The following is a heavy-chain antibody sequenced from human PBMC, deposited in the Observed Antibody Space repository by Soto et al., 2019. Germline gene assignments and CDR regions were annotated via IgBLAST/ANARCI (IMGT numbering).Heavy chain of an antibody. J-gene: IGHJ3*01. V-gene: IGHV1-69*08. D-gene: IGHD2-2*01. CDR2: IFPLLGVA. Sequence: QVQLVQSGAEVKKPGSSVKVSCEVSRGMFSSYTISWVRQAPGQGLEWMGRIFPLLGVADFAQKFQGRLTITADTSTSTTYMELRSLRAEDTAVYYCAREGERVVVVPAAMRDEPFDGGGQGTMVTVSS. CDR1: RGMFSSYT. CDR3: AREGERVVVVPAAMRDEPFDG.